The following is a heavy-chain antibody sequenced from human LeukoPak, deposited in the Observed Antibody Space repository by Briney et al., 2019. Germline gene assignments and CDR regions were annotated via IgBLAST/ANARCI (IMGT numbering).Heavy chain of an antibody. CDR3: ARVLDSGNYYFDY. Sequence: PGRSLRLSCAASGFTFSNYGMHWVRQAPGKGLEWVSSITSSSYKYYADSVKGRFTISRDNAKNSLYLQMNSLRAEDTAVYYCARVLDSGNYYFDYWGQGTLVTVSS. J-gene: IGHJ4*02. CDR1: GFTFSNYG. V-gene: IGHV3-21*01. CDR2: ITSSSYK. D-gene: IGHD1-26*01.